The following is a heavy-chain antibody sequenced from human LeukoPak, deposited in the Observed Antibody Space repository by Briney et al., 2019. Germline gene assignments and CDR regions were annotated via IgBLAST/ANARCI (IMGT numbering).Heavy chain of an antibody. D-gene: IGHD2-2*01. Sequence: GGSLRLSCAASGFAFSSYSMNWVRQAPGKGLEWVSSISSSSSYIYYADSVKGRFTISRDNAKNSLYLQMNSLRAEDTAVYYCASVRTSYLDYWGQGTLVTVSS. CDR3: ASVRTSYLDY. J-gene: IGHJ4*02. CDR1: GFAFSSYS. CDR2: ISSSSSYI. V-gene: IGHV3-21*01.